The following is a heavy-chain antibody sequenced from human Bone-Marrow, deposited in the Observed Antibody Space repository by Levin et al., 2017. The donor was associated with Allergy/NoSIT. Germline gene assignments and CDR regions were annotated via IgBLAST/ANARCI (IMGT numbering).Heavy chain of an antibody. CDR3: ARGLLVRGNLNRRRTYFHHGMDV. CDR1: GESFTNYS. V-gene: IGHV4-34*01. Sequence: SETLSLTCAVYGESFTNYSWNWVRQPPGKGLEWIGDIRYTGITNYSPSLKSRVTISVDTSKNQFSLKLFSVNAADTAEYYCARGLLVRGNLNRRRTYFHHGMDVWAQGTTVTVSS. D-gene: IGHD3-10*01. J-gene: IGHJ6*02. CDR2: IRYTGIT.